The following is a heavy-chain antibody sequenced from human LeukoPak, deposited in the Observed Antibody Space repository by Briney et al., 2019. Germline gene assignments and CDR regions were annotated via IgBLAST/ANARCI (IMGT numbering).Heavy chain of an antibody. J-gene: IGHJ5*02. Sequence: SVKVSCKASGGTFSSYAITWVRQAPGQGLEWMGRIIPIFGTANYAQKFQGRVTITADKSTSTAYMELSSLRSEDTAVYYCARESSGVAVTQDWFDPWGQGTLVTVSS. D-gene: IGHD2-15*01. CDR1: GGTFSSYA. V-gene: IGHV1-69*06. CDR3: ARESSGVAVTQDWFDP. CDR2: IIPIFGTA.